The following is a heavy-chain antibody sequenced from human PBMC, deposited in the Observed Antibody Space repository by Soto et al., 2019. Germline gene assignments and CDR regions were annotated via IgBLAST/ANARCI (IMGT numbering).Heavy chain of an antibody. CDR3: ARSKRGRTAFPFDY. CDR1: GDSVSNDNYY. J-gene: IGHJ4*02. Sequence: KASETLSLTCAVSGDSVSNDNYYWSWIRQPPGKGLEWIGYIYYSGTTNYNSYLKSRLSLSVDMSKNQFSLKLDSVTAADTAVYFCARSKRGRTAFPFDYWGQGALVTAPQ. CDR2: IYYSGTT. D-gene: IGHD3-16*01. V-gene: IGHV4-61*01.